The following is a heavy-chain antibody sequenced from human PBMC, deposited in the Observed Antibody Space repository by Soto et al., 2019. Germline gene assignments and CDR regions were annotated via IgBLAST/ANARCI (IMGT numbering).Heavy chain of an antibody. V-gene: IGHV4-61*08. CDR1: GGSISSGGYS. CDR3: ARRYGYSFDY. D-gene: IGHD1-1*01. Sequence: PSETLSLTCAVSGGSISSGGYSWSWIRQPPGKGLEWIGYIYYSGSTNYNPSLKSRVTISVDTSKNQFSLKLSSVTAADTAVYYCARRYGYSFDYWGQGTLVTVS. CDR2: IYYSGST. J-gene: IGHJ4*02.